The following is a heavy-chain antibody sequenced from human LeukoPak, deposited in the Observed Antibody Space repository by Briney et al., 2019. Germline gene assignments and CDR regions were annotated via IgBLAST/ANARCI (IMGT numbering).Heavy chain of an antibody. Sequence: PGGSLRLSCAVSGFTFSSYGMHWVRQAPGKGLEWVAVISYDGSNKYYADSVKGRFTISRDNSKNTLYLQMNSLRAEDTAVYYCARPLSIEGAFDIWGQGTMVTVSS. D-gene: IGHD1-26*01. CDR3: ARPLSIEGAFDI. CDR1: GFTFSSYG. V-gene: IGHV3-30*03. CDR2: ISYDGSNK. J-gene: IGHJ3*02.